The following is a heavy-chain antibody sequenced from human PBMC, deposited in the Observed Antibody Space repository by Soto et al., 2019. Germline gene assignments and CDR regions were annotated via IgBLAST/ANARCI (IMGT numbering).Heavy chain of an antibody. CDR2: MNSDGSTI. J-gene: IGHJ2*01. Sequence: EGQLVESGGGLVQPGGSLRLSCAASGFTFSDYWVHWVRQVPGKGLVWVSRMNSDGSTISYADSVKGRFTISRDNAKNTVYLPMNSLTAEDTAVYYCARVGQGFWYFDLWGRGTLVTVSS. V-gene: IGHV3-74*01. CDR3: ARVGQGFWYFDL. CDR1: GFTFSDYW.